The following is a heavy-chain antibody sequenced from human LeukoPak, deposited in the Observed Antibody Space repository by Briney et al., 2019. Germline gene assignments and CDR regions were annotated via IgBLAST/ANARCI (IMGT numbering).Heavy chain of an antibody. J-gene: IGHJ4*02. CDR1: GFTFSSYS. V-gene: IGHV3-21*04. CDR2: ISSSSSYI. CDR3: AKVPLVTAFKYFDY. D-gene: IGHD2-21*02. Sequence: GGSLRLSCAASGFTFSSYSMNWVRQAPGKGLEWVSSISSSSSYIYYADSVKGRFTISRDNSKNTLYLQMNSLRAEDTAVYYCAKVPLVTAFKYFDYWGQGTLVTVSS.